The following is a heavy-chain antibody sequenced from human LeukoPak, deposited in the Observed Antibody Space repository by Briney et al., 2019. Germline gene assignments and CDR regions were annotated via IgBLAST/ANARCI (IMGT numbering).Heavy chain of an antibody. Sequence: SETLSLTCAVSGYSISSGHYWGWIRQPPGKGLEWIGSIYHSGGTYYTPSLKSRVTISVDTSKNQCSLKMTSVTAADTAVYAGFTPAVDYCSQGTLVTVSS. J-gene: IGHJ4*02. CDR1: GYSISSGHY. D-gene: IGHD3-10*01. CDR3: FTPAVDY. CDR2: IYHSGGT. V-gene: IGHV4-38-2*01.